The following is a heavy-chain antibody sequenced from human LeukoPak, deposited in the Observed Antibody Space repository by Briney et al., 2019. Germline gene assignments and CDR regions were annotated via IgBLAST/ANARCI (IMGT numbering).Heavy chain of an antibody. CDR3: ARLRNKYYDILTGSYSDY. CDR2: IYPGDSDT. V-gene: IGHV5-51*01. J-gene: IGHJ4*02. Sequence: GESLKISCKGSGYSFTSYWIGWVRQMPGKGLEWMGIIYPGDSDTRYSPSFQGQVTISADKSISTAYLQWSSLKASDTATYYCARLRNKYYDILTGSYSDYWGQGTLVTVSS. D-gene: IGHD3-9*01. CDR1: GYSFTSYW.